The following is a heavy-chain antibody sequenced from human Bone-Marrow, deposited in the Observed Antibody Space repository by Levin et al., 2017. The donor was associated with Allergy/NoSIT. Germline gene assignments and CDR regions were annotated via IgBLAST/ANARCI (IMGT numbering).Heavy chain of an antibody. J-gene: IGHJ4*02. CDR1: GDSISSYY. CDR3: ARSYYDSGSKPYCFDY. CDR2: ISYSGSP. D-gene: IGHD3-10*01. V-gene: IGHV4-59*01. Sequence: SETLSLTCVVSGDSISSYYWSWIRQPPGKELEWIGYISYSGSPNYNPSLKSRVTISLDTSKNQFSLKLSSVTAADTAVYYCARSYYDSGSKPYCFDYWGQGTLVTVSS.